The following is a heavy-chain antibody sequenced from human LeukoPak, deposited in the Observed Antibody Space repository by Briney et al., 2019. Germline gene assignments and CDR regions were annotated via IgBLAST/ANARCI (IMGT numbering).Heavy chain of an antibody. J-gene: IGHJ3*02. D-gene: IGHD3-22*01. CDR1: GGSISSGGYY. V-gene: IGHV4-31*03. CDR2: VYYTGST. CDR3: ARTNYYDSSGYLTAFDI. Sequence: SSETLSLTCTVSGGSISSGGYYWSWIRQHPGKGLEWIGYVYYTGSTYYNPSLKSRVTISLDTSKNQFSLKLSSVIAADTAVYYCARTNYYDSSGYLTAFDIWGQGTMVTVSS.